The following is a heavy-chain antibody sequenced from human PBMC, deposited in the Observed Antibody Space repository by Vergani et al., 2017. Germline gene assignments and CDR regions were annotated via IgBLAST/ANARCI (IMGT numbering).Heavy chain of an antibody. D-gene: IGHD3-10*01. CDR2: IYYSGST. V-gene: IGHV4-59*01. Sequence: QVQLQESGPGLVTPSETLSLTCTVSGGSISSYYSSWIRQPPGQGLEWIGYIYYSGSTNYNPSLKSRVTISVDTSKNQFSLKLSSVTAADTAVYYCARDAYGSGHLDYWGQGTLVTVSS. J-gene: IGHJ4*02. CDR3: ARDAYGSGHLDY. CDR1: GGSISSYY.